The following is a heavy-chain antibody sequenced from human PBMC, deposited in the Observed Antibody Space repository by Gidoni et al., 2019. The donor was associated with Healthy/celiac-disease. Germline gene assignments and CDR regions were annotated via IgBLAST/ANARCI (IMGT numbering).Heavy chain of an antibody. CDR1: GFTFRSYS. CDR3: ARDRSSIFGVDYYYYGMDV. V-gene: IGHV3-21*01. CDR2: ISSSSSYI. Sequence: EVQLVESGGGLVKPGGSLRLSCAASGFTFRSYSMNWVRQAPGKGLEWVSSISSSSSYIYYADSVKGRFTISRDNAKNSLYLQMNSLRAEDTAVYYCARDRSSIFGVDYYYYGMDVWGQGTTVTVSS. J-gene: IGHJ6*02. D-gene: IGHD3-3*01.